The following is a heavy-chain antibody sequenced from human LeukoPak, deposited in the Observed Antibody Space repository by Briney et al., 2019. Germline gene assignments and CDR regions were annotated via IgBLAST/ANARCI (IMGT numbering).Heavy chain of an antibody. Sequence: PGGSLRLSCAASGFTFTDYYMSWVRQAPGKGLEWVSYISSSGSTIYYADSVKGRFTISRDNAKNSLYLQMNSLRAEDTAVYYCARSRIALGVSEPYYFDYWGQGTLVTVPS. J-gene: IGHJ4*02. D-gene: IGHD1-14*01. CDR1: GFTFTDYY. CDR2: ISSSGSTI. CDR3: ARSRIALGVSEPYYFDY. V-gene: IGHV3-11*01.